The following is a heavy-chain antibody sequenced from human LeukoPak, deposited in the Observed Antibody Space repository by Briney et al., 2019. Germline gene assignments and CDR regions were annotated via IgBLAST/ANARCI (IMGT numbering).Heavy chain of an antibody. Sequence: GGSLRLSXAASGFTFSSYAMSWVRQAPGKGLEWVSAISGSGGSTYYANSVKGRFTISRDNSKNTLYLQMNSLRAEDTAVYYCAKFPYYDFWSGHFFDYWGQGTLVTVSS. J-gene: IGHJ4*02. CDR1: GFTFSSYA. V-gene: IGHV3-23*01. CDR2: ISGSGGST. CDR3: AKFPYYDFWSGHFFDY. D-gene: IGHD3-3*01.